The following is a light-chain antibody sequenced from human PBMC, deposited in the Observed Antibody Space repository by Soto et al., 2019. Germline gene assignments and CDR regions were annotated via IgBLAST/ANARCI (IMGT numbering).Light chain of an antibody. CDR3: QKYNEWPLT. Sequence: VMTQSPATLSVSPGERATLSCRASLSISNNLAWYQQKPGQAPMLLIYSASTRATAIPARFSGSASGTEFTLTISSLQSEDFAVYYCQKYNEWPLTFGGGTKVETK. CDR2: SAS. V-gene: IGKV3-15*01. CDR1: LSISNN. J-gene: IGKJ4*01.